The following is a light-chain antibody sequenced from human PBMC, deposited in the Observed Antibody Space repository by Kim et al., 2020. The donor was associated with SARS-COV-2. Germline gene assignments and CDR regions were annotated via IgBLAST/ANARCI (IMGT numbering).Light chain of an antibody. Sequence: ASVGDRVTITCRASQGIRTSLAWYQQKPGKAPKLLIYKASNVETGVPSRFSGSGSGTEFTLTVSNLQPDDFATYYCQQHEAYPWTFGQGTKVDIK. CDR2: KAS. CDR3: QQHEAYPWT. V-gene: IGKV1-5*03. CDR1: QGIRTS. J-gene: IGKJ1*01.